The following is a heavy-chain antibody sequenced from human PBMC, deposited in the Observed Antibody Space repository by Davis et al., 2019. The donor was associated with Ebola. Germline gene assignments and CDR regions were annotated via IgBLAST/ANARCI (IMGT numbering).Heavy chain of an antibody. CDR1: GYSFTSYW. CDR2: IDPSDSYT. Sequence: GESLKISCTGSGYSFTSYWISWVRQMPGKGLEWMGRIDPSDSYTNYSPSFQGHVTISADKSISTAYLQWSSLKASDTAMYYCAIGGSTSRNYYGMDVWGQGTTVTVSS. D-gene: IGHD2-2*01. J-gene: IGHJ6*02. V-gene: IGHV5-10-1*01. CDR3: AIGGSTSRNYYGMDV.